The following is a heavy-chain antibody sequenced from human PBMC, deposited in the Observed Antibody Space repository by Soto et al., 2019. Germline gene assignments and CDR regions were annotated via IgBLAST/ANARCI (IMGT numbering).Heavy chain of an antibody. CDR1: GFTFSSYA. CDR2: ISGSGGST. D-gene: IGHD4-17*01. Sequence: ESLKISCAASGFTFSSYAMSWVRQAPGKGLEWVSAISGSGGSTYYADSVKGRFTISRDNSKNTLYLQMNSLRAEDTAVYYCAKDTEPLWDYGGNSYFQHWGQGTLVTVSS. J-gene: IGHJ1*01. V-gene: IGHV3-23*01. CDR3: AKDTEPLWDYGGNSYFQH.